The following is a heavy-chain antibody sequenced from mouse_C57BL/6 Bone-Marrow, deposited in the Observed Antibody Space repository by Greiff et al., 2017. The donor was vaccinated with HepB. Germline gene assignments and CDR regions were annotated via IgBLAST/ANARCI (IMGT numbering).Heavy chain of an antibody. V-gene: IGHV10-3*01. Sequence: EVKVVESGGGLVQPKGSLKLSCAASGFTFNTYAMHWVRQAPGKGLEWVARIRSKSSNYATYYADSVKDRFTISRDDSQSMLYLQMNNLKTEDTAMYYCVRENYYGSSRYYAMDYWGQGTSVTVSS. CDR2: IRSKSSNYAT. J-gene: IGHJ4*01. D-gene: IGHD1-1*01. CDR3: VRENYYGSSRYYAMDY. CDR1: GFTFNTYA.